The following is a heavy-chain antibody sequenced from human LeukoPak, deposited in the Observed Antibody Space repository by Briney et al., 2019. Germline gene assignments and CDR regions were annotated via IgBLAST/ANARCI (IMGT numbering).Heavy chain of an antibody. Sequence: PSETLSLTCTVSGDSISSYYWSWIRQPPGKGLEWIGCIYYSGNTNYNPSLKSRVTISIDTSKNQFSLKLSSVTAADTAVYYRARDYAFDIWGQGTMVTVSS. CDR3: ARDYAFDI. V-gene: IGHV4-59*01. CDR2: IYYSGNT. J-gene: IGHJ3*02. CDR1: GDSISSYY.